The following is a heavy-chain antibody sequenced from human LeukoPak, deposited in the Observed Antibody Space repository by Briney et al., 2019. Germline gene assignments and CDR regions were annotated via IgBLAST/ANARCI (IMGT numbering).Heavy chain of an antibody. J-gene: IGHJ1*01. CDR3: AKGRDSSGRQYFQH. CDR1: GFTFSGYA. V-gene: IGHV3-23*01. Sequence: GGSLRLSCAVSGFTFSGYAMSWVRQAPGKGLEWVSHISGSGGSTYYADSVKGRFTISRDNSMNTLYLQMNSLRAEDTAVYFCAKGRDSSGRQYFQHWGQGTLVTVSS. CDR2: ISGSGGST. D-gene: IGHD3-22*01.